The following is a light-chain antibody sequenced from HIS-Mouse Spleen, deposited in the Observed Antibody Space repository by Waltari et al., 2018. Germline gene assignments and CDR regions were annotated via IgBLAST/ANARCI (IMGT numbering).Light chain of an antibody. Sequence: AIRMTQSPSSFSASTGGRVTITCRASQGISSYLAWYQQKPGKAPKLLIYAASTLQSGVPSRFSGSGSGTDFTLTISCLQSEDFATYCCQQYYSYPFTFGPGTKVDIK. CDR1: QGISSY. CDR2: AAS. CDR3: QQYYSYPFT. J-gene: IGKJ3*01. V-gene: IGKV1-8*01.